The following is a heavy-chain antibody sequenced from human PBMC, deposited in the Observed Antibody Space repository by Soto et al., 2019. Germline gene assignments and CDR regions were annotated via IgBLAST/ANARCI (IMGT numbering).Heavy chain of an antibody. Sequence: SETLSLTCSVSGGTITNNYWSWIRRPPGKGLEWIGYIYYTGSTNYNPSLKSRVTISVDTSKNQFSLKLSSVTAADTAVYYCARKGPRPSFDIWGQGTMVTVSS. CDR1: GGTITNNY. V-gene: IGHV4-59*01. J-gene: IGHJ3*02. CDR2: IYYTGST. CDR3: ARKGPRPSFDI.